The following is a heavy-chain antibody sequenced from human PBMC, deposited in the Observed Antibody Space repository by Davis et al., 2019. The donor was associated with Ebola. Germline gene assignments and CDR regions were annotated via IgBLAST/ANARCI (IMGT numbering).Heavy chain of an antibody. Sequence: GSLRLSCTVSGGSVSSGSYYWSCIRQPPGKGLEWIGYIYYSGSTNYNPSLKSRVTISVDTSKNQFSLKLSSVTAADTAVYYCARDRVGATRFDYWGQGTLVSVSS. CDR2: IYYSGST. V-gene: IGHV4-61*01. CDR1: GGSVSSGSYY. D-gene: IGHD1-26*01. J-gene: IGHJ4*02. CDR3: ARDRVGATRFDY.